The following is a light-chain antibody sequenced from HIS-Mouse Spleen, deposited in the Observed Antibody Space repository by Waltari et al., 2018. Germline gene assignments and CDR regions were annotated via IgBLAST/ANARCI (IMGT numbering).Light chain of an antibody. CDR1: ALPKQY. J-gene: IGLJ3*02. CDR2: KDS. Sequence: SYELTQPPSVSVSPGQTARITCSGDALPKQYAYWYQQKPGHAPGLVIYKDSERPSGIPERFSGSSSGKTVTLTISGVQAEDEADYYCQSADSSGTGWVFGGGTKLTVL. V-gene: IGLV3-25*03. CDR3: QSADSSGTGWV.